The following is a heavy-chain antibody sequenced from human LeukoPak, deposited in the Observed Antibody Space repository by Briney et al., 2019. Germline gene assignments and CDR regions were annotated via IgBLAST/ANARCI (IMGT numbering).Heavy chain of an antibody. CDR2: ISAYNGNT. CDR1: GYTFTTYG. Sequence: ASVMVSCKTSGYTFTTYGISWVRQAPGQGLEWMGRISAYNGNTNYAQKLQGRVTMTTDASTSTAYMELRSLRSDDTAVYYCARDRGNYDSSDPLDYWGQGTLVTVSS. D-gene: IGHD3-22*01. CDR3: ARDRGNYDSSDPLDY. V-gene: IGHV1-18*01. J-gene: IGHJ4*02.